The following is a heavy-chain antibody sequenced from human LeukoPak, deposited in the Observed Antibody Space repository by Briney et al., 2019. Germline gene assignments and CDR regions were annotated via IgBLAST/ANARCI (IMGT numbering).Heavy chain of an antibody. CDR1: GGTFSSYA. CDR2: IIPIFGTA. D-gene: IGHD1-14*01. V-gene: IGHV1-69*05. CDR3: ARSEPLGASVGWWFDP. J-gene: IGHJ5*02. Sequence: SVKVSCKASGGTFSSYAISWVRQAPGQGLEWMGGIIPIFGTANYAQKFQGRVTITTDASTSAAYMELSSLRSEDTAVYYCARSEPLGASVGWWFDPWGQGTLVTVSS.